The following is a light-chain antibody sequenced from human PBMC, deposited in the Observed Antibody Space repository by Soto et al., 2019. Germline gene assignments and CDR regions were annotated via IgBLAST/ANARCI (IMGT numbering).Light chain of an antibody. V-gene: IGKV1-17*03. CDR3: LKYNSYPFT. J-gene: IGKJ4*01. CDR2: GAS. CDR1: QGISNS. Sequence: DIQMTQSPSAMSASLGDRVTITCRSSQGISNSLAWFQQKPGKVPKRLIYGASTLQSGAPSRFSGSASGAVFTLTISRLEPEDFATYYCLKYNSYPFTFGGGTKVEIK.